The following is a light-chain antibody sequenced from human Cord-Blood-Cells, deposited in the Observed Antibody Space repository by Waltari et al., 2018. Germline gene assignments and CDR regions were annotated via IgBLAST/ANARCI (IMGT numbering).Light chain of an antibody. Sequence: QSALTQPRSVSGSPGQSVTISCTGTSSDVGGYNYVSWYQQHPGKAPKLMIDDVSKRPSCVPDRCSGYKSSNTASLTISGLQAEDEADYYCCSYAGSYTYVVGTGTKVTVL. CDR1: SSDVGGYNY. J-gene: IGLJ1*01. CDR2: DVS. CDR3: CSYAGSYTYV. V-gene: IGLV2-11*01.